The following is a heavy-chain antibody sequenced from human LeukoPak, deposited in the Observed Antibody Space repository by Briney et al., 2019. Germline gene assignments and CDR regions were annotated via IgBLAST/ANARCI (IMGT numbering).Heavy chain of an antibody. Sequence: ASVKVSCKASGYTFTSFGISWVRQAPGQGLEWMGGIIPIFGTANYAQKFQGRVTITADESTSTAYMELSSLRSEDTAVYYCARGSVAEIDYWGQGTLVTVSS. V-gene: IGHV1-69*13. D-gene: IGHD6-19*01. J-gene: IGHJ4*02. CDR1: GYTFTSFG. CDR3: ARGSVAEIDY. CDR2: IIPIFGTA.